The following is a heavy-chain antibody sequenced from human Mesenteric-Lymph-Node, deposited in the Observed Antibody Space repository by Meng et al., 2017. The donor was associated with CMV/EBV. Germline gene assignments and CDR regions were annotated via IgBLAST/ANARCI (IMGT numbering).Heavy chain of an antibody. CDR1: GSSISSSSYY. CDR2: IYYSGST. V-gene: IGHV4-39*07. J-gene: IGHJ4*02. D-gene: IGHD3-22*01. CDR3: ARDGDYYDSSGYNPFDY. Sequence: QLQLQESGPGLVKPSETLSLTCTASGSSISSSSYYWGWIRQPPGKGLEWIGSIYYSGSTYYNPSLKSRVTISVDTSKNQSSLKLSSVTAADTAVYYCARDGDYYDSSGYNPFDYWGQGTLVTVSS.